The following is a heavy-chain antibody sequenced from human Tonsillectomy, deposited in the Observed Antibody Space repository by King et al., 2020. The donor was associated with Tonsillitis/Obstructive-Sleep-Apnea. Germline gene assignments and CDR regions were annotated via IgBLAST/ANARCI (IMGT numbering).Heavy chain of an antibody. Sequence: VQLVESGGGLVQPGGSLRLSCAASGFTFSSYSFNWVRQAPGKGLEWVSYISTGSTAIYYAVSVKGRFTFSRDDAKNSLSLQMTSLTDEDTAMYFCARDLHWALDYWGLGTLVTVSS. CDR3: ARDLHWALDY. CDR1: GFTFSSYS. J-gene: IGHJ4*02. CDR2: ISTGSTAI. V-gene: IGHV3-48*02. D-gene: IGHD2-8*02.